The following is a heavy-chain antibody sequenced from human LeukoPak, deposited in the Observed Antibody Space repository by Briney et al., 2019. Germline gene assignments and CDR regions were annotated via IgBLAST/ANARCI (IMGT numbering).Heavy chain of an antibody. Sequence: SETLSLTCTVSGGSISSYYWTWIRQPPGKGLEWIGYIYYSGGTNYNPSLKSRVTISVHTSKNQFSLKLSSVTAADTAVYYCARLRGVHCSSTSCSRLDGSDIWGQGIMVTVSS. CDR2: IYYSGGT. CDR1: GGSISSYY. D-gene: IGHD2-2*01. J-gene: IGHJ3*02. CDR3: ARLRGVHCSSTSCSRLDGSDI. V-gene: IGHV4-59*08.